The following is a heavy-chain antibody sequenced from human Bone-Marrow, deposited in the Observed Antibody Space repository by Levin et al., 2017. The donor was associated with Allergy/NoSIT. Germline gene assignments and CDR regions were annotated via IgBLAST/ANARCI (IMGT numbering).Heavy chain of an antibody. V-gene: IGHV5-51*01. CDR2: TYPGDSET. J-gene: IGHJ5*02. D-gene: IGHD3-22*01. CDR1: GYSFTSYW. Sequence: RGESLKISCKASGYSFTSYWLGWVRQMPGKGLEWMGITYPGDSETRYSPSFQGQVTISADKSTSTAYLQWSSLKASDTAMYYCARPSAGYYYDRSGYSNIGFPFTDRWGQGTLVTVSS. CDR3: ARPSAGYYYDRSGYSNIGFPFTDR.